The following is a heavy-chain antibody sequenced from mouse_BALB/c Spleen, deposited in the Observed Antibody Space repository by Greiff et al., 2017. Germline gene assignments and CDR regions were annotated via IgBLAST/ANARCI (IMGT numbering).Heavy chain of an antibody. Sequence: EVKLQESGPGLVKPSQSLSLTCSVTGYSITSGYYWNWIRQFPGNKLEWMGYISYDGSNNYNPSLKNRISITRDTSKNQFFLKLNSVTTEDTATYYCARKPYYGNPSYAMDYWGQGTSVTVSS. V-gene: IGHV3-6*02. D-gene: IGHD2-10*01. J-gene: IGHJ4*01. CDR3: ARKPYYGNPSYAMDY. CDR2: ISYDGSN. CDR1: GYSITSGYY.